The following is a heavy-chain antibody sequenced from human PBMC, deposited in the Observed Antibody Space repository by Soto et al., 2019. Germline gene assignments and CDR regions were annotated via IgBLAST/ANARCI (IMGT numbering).Heavy chain of an antibody. J-gene: IGHJ6*02. Sequence: SQNLSLTCAISGDSVSSNSAAWNWIRQSPSRSLEWLGRTYYRSKWYNDYAVSVKSRITINPDTSKNQFSLQLNSVTPEDTAVYYCARETAMVTPYYYYGMDVWGQGTTVTVSS. CDR3: ARETAMVTPYYYYGMDV. V-gene: IGHV6-1*01. CDR2: TYYRSKWYN. D-gene: IGHD5-18*01. CDR1: GDSVSSNSAA.